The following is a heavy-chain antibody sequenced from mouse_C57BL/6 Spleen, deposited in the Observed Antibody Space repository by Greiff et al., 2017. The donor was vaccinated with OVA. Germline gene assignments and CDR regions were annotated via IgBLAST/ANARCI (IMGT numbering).Heavy chain of an antibody. CDR2: INPSTGGT. D-gene: IGHD1-1*01. V-gene: IGHV1-42*01. CDR1: GYSFTGYY. J-gene: IGHJ2*01. Sequence: VQLQQSGPELVKPGASVKISCKASGYSFTGYYMNWVKQSPEKSLEWIGEINPSTGGTTYNQKFKAKATLTVDKSSSTAYMQLKSLTSEDSAVYYCARGAGSPPFDYWGQGTTLTVSS. CDR3: ARGAGSPPFDY.